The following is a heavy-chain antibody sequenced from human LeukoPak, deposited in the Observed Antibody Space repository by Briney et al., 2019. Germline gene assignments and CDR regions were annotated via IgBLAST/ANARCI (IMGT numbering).Heavy chain of an antibody. D-gene: IGHD5-18*01. CDR2: IYHGGNT. Sequence: PSETLSLTCAVSGGSISSSNWWSWVRPPPGKGLEWIGEIYHGGNTNYNPSLKRRVTISVDKSKNQFSLKLSSVTAADTAVYYCAISTAWRYYFDYWGQGTLVTVSS. CDR3: AISTAWRYYFDY. J-gene: IGHJ4*02. CDR1: GGSISSSNW. V-gene: IGHV4-4*02.